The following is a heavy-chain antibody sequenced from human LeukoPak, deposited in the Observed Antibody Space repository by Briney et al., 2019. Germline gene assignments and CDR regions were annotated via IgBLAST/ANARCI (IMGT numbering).Heavy chain of an antibody. CDR3: ASTMVRGVMRRFDY. CDR2: INHSGST. D-gene: IGHD3-10*01. V-gene: IGHV4-34*01. Sequence: SETLSLTCAVYGGSFSGYYWSWIRQPPGKGLEWIGEINHSGSTNYNPSLKSRVTISVDTSKNQFSLKLSSVTAADTAVYYCASTMVRGVMRRFDYWGQGTLVTVSS. CDR1: GGSFSGYY. J-gene: IGHJ4*02.